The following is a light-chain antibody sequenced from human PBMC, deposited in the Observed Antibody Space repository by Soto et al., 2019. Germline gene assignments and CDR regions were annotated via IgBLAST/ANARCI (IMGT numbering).Light chain of an antibody. CDR3: QSYGSSLYV. V-gene: IGLV1-40*01. CDR1: SSNIGAGYD. Sequence: QSALTQPPSVSGAPGQRVTISCTGSSSNIGAGYDVHWYQQLPGTAPKLLIYGNSNRPSGVPDRFSGSKSGTSASLAITGLQAEDEADYYCQSYGSSLYVFGTGTKLTVL. CDR2: GNS. J-gene: IGLJ1*01.